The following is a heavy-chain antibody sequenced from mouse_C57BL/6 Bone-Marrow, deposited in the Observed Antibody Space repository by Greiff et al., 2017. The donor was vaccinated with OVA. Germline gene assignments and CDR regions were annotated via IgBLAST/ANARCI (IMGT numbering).Heavy chain of an antibody. CDR1: GYTFTSYD. J-gene: IGHJ1*03. CDR2: IYPRDGST. CDR3: APYYYGSSDWYFDV. V-gene: IGHV1-85*01. Sequence: VQLQQSGPELVKPGASVKLSCKASGYTFTSYDINWVKQRPGQGLEWIGWIYPRDGSTKYNEKFKGKATLTVDTSSSTAYMELHSLTSEDSAVYFWAPYYYGSSDWYFDVWGTGTTVTVSS. D-gene: IGHD1-1*01.